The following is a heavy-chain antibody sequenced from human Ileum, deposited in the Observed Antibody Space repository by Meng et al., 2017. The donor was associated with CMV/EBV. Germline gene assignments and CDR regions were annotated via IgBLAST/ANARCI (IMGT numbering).Heavy chain of an antibody. CDR1: GFTFTDYF. Sequence: GESLKISCAASGFTFTDYFMIWIRQAPGEGLQWISRISPSGNSLKYADSVRGRFTISRDNTKKSMFLEMNSLRADDTAVYYCAKELFTGSGAAVGIWGQGTRVTVSS. V-gene: IGHV3-11*01. J-gene: IGHJ3*02. CDR3: AKELFTGSGAAVGI. CDR2: ISPSGNSL. D-gene: IGHD3-9*01.